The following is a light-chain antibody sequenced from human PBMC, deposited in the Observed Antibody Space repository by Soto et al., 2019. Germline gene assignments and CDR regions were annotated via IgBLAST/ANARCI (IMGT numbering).Light chain of an antibody. CDR3: QQANSFPFT. Sequence: DIQMTQSPSSVSASVGDRVTITCRASQVINNWLAWYQQKPGKAPNLLIYAASTLQSGVLSRFSGSGSGTDFTLTISSLQPEDFPTYYCQQANSFPFTFGPGTKVDIK. J-gene: IGKJ3*01. CDR2: AAS. V-gene: IGKV1-12*02. CDR1: QVINNW.